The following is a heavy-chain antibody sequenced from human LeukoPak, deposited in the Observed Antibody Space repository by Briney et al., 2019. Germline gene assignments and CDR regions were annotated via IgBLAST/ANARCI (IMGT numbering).Heavy chain of an antibody. J-gene: IGHJ4*02. Sequence: PGRSLRLSCAASGFTFRSYGMHWVRQAPGKGLEWVAVISYDGSNKYYADSVKGRFTISRDNAKNTLYLQMNSPRAEDTAVYYCASREYWGQGTLVTVSS. CDR1: GFTFRSYG. D-gene: IGHD1-26*01. V-gene: IGHV3-30*03. CDR2: ISYDGSNK. CDR3: ASREY.